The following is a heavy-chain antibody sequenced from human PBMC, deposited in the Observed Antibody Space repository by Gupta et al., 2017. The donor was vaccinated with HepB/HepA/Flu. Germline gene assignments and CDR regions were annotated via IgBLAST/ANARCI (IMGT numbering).Heavy chain of an antibody. D-gene: IGHD2-15*01. V-gene: IGHV4-39*01. CDR3: VTHSSHGSSWYHFDY. CDR1: GVSLSKSGYF. CDR2: IHYTGTT. J-gene: IGHJ4*02. Sequence: LHLHESRPAQLQPPATLSIACDVSGVSLSKSGYFLGWFRQPPGKGPEWIGTIHYTGTTYYIPSRRTRDSLSVDTCSNQLSLRLSSVTAADMAMYYCVTHSSHGSSWYHFDYWSQGTLVTVSA.